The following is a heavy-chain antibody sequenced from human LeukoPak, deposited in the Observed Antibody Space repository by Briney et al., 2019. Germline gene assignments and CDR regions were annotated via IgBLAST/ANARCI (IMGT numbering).Heavy chain of an antibody. J-gene: IGHJ4*02. CDR2: ISGSGGST. V-gene: IGHV3-23*01. CDR3: ATSRIVGAQLDY. CDR1: GFTFSTYW. D-gene: IGHD1-26*01. Sequence: GGSLRLSCSASGFTFSTYWMSWVRQAPGKGLEWVSAISGSGGSTYYADSVKGRFTISRDNSKNTLYLQMDSLRAEDTAVYYCATSRIVGAQLDYWGQGTLVTVSS.